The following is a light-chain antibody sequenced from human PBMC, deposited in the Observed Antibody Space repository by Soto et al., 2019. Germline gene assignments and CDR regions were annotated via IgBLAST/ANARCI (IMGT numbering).Light chain of an antibody. CDR3: QQYGSSSTWT. CDR1: QSVSSSY. CDR2: GAS. J-gene: IGKJ1*01. V-gene: IGKV3-20*01. Sequence: EIVLTQSPGTLSLSPGERATLSCRASQSVSSSYLAWYQQKPGQAPRLLIYGASSRATGIPDRFSGSGSGTDFTLTISRLEPEDFAVYYCQQYGSSSTWTVGQGTKVEIK.